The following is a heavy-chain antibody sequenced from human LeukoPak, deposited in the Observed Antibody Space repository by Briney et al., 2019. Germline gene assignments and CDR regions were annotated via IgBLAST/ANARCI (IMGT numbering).Heavy chain of an antibody. V-gene: IGHV1-69*13. CDR1: GGTFSSYA. CDR3: ARSPRTGQYYYYYYYMDV. J-gene: IGHJ6*03. D-gene: IGHD7-27*01. Sequence: SVKVSCKASGGTFSSYAISWVRQAPGQGLEWMGGIIPIFGTANYAQKFQGRVTITADESTSTAYMELSSLRSEDTAVYYRARSPRTGQYYYYYYYMDVWGKGTTVTVSS. CDR2: IIPIFGTA.